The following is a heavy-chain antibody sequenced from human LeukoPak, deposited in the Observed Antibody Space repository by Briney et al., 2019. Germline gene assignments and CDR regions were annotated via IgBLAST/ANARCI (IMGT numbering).Heavy chain of an antibody. CDR2: ISSRGDDT. V-gene: IGHV3-23*01. D-gene: IGHD2-21*02. Sequence: GGSLRLSCTASGFTFTTLAMSWVRQAPGKGLEWVSSISSRGDDTGYADSVKGRFTISRDNSKNTLYLQLNSLRVDDAAIYYCAKHRRSSLVTAYFDSWGQGTLVTVSS. J-gene: IGHJ4*02. CDR1: GFTFTTLA. CDR3: AKHRRSSLVTAYFDS.